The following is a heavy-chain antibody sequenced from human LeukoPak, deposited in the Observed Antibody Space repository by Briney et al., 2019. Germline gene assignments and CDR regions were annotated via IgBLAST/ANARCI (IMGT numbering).Heavy chain of an antibody. V-gene: IGHV1-8*01. J-gene: IGHJ5*02. CDR3: ARGYVLLWFGELLGWFDP. CDR2: KNPNSGNT. D-gene: IGHD3-10*01. Sequence: ASVKVSCKASGYTFTSYDINWVRQATGQGLEWMGWKNPNSGNTGYAQKFQGRVTMTRNTSISTAYMELSSLRSEDTAVYYCARGYVLLWFGELLGWFDPWGQGTLVTVSS. CDR1: GYTFTSYD.